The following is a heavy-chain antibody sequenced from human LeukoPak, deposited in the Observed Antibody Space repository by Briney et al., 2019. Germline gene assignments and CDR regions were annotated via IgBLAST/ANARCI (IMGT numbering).Heavy chain of an antibody. Sequence: ASVKVSCKTSGYTFTVKFLHWLRQAPGHGLEWMAGIEPNSGGAVYGQNFRGWVTVTRDTSVSTAYMELSRLRSDDTAVYYCAVENFYDRSGYSKAFDYWGQGTLVTVSS. J-gene: IGHJ4*02. D-gene: IGHD3-22*01. CDR1: GYTFTVKF. V-gene: IGHV1-2*04. CDR3: AVENFYDRSGYSKAFDY. CDR2: IEPNSGGA.